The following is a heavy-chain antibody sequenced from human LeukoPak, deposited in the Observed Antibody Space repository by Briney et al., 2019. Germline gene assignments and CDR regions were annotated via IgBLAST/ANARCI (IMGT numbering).Heavy chain of an antibody. V-gene: IGHV1-46*01. J-gene: IGHJ4*02. D-gene: IGHD7-27*01. CDR3: AKARTGDTDY. CDR2: INPSGGST. CDR1: GYTFTSYY. Sequence: ASVKVSCTASGYTFTSYYLHWVRQAPGQGLEWMGIINPSGGSTTYAQKFQGRVTMTRDTSTSTVYMELSSLRSEDTAVYYCAKARTGDTDYWGQGTLVTVSS.